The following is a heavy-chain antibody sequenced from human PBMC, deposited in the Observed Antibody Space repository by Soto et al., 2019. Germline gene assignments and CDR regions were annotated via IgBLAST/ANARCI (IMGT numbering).Heavy chain of an antibody. V-gene: IGHV3-66*01. D-gene: IGHD4-17*01. CDR2: IYSGGST. Sequence: PGGFLRLSCAASGFTVSSNYMSWVRQAPGKGLEWVSVIYSGGSTYYADSVKGRFTISRDNSKNTLYLQMNSLRAEDTAVYYCARDDPHDYGDYVPSYYGMDVWGQGTTVTVSS. CDR3: ARDDPHDYGDYVPSYYGMDV. CDR1: GFTVSSNY. J-gene: IGHJ6*02.